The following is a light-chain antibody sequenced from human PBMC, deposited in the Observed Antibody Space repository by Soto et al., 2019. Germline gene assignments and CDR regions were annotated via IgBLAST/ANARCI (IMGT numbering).Light chain of an antibody. CDR1: SSDVGGYNY. Sequence: QSALTQPASVSGSPGQSITISCTGTSSDVGGYNYVSWYQQHPGKAPKLMIYDVTYRPSGVSNRFSGSKSGNTASLTISGLQAEDVADYYCSSYTASSTLIFGGGTKLTVL. CDR3: SSYTASSTLI. V-gene: IGLV2-14*03. J-gene: IGLJ2*01. CDR2: DVT.